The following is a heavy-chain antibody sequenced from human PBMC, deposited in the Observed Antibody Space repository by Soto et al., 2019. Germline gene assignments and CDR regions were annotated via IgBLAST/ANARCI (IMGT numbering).Heavy chain of an antibody. D-gene: IGHD4-17*01. CDR3: TTDYGAYVLRDAFDI. CDR1: GFTFSNAW. Sequence: EVQLVESGGGLVKPGGSLRLSCAASGFTFSNAWMSWVRQAPGKGLEWVGRIKSKTDGGTTDYAAPVKGRFTISRDDSKNTLYLQMHSLKTEDTAVYYCTTDYGAYVLRDAFDIWGQGTMVTVSS. CDR2: IKSKTDGGTT. J-gene: IGHJ3*02. V-gene: IGHV3-15*01.